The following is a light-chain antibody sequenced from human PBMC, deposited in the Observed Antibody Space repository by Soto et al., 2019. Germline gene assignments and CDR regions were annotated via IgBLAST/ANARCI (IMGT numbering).Light chain of an antibody. J-gene: IGKJ1*01. Sequence: EIVLTQSPGTLSLSPGERATLSCRASQSVSSSYLAWYQQKPGQAPRLLIYGASSRATGIPDRFSGSGSVTDFTLTISRLAPEDFAVYYCEQYGSSPQWTFGQGTKVEIK. V-gene: IGKV3-20*01. CDR3: EQYGSSPQWT. CDR1: QSVSSSY. CDR2: GAS.